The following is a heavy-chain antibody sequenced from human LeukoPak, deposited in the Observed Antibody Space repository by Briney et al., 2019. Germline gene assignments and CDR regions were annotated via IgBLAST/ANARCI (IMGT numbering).Heavy chain of an antibody. V-gene: IGHV3-23*01. J-gene: IGHJ4*02. D-gene: IGHD3-3*01. CDR2: VSGADGTT. Sequence: GGSLRLSCAASGFTFSAYGMSWVRQSPRKGLEWVSGVSGADGTTYYADSVKGRFTISRDNSKNTLYLQMNSLRAEDTAVYYCAKDHDDFWSGPDASDYWGQGTLVTVSS. CDR3: AKDHDDFWSGPDASDY. CDR1: GFTFSAYG.